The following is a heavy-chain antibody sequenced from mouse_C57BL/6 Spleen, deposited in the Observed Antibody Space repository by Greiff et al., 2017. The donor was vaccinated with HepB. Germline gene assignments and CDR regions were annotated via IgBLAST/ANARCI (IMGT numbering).Heavy chain of an antibody. CDR3: ASLWGGYFDV. Sequence: EVQGVESGGGLVKPGGSLKLSCAASGFTFSDYGMHWVRQAPEKGLEWVAYISSGSSTFYYADTVKGRFTIARDNAKNTLFLQMTSLRSEDTAMYYCASLWGGYFDVWGTGTTVTVSS. V-gene: IGHV5-17*01. D-gene: IGHD1-1*02. CDR1: GFTFSDYG. CDR2: ISSGSSTF. J-gene: IGHJ1*03.